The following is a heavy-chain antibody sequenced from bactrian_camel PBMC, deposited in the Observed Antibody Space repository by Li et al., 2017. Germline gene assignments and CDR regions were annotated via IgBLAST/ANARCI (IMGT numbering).Heavy chain of an antibody. CDR3: ATEGSVVTTLLPALAY. V-gene: IGHV3-2*01. CDR1: GFTFSSGT. J-gene: IGHJ4*01. D-gene: IGHD2*01. CDR2: TYTDGSKT. Sequence: HVQLVESGGGSVQSGGSLRLSCANSGFTFSSGTMIWVRQAPGKGLEWVSNTYTDGSKTRYADSVKGRFTVSRDNAKDTVYLQMNALKSEDTALYYCATEGSVVTTLLPALAYWGQGTQVTVS.